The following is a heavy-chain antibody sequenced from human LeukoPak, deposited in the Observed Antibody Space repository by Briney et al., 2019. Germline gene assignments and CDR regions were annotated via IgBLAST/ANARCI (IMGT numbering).Heavy chain of an antibody. CDR2: ISSSSTI. CDR3: AVGYNGIGYFDY. Sequence: PGGSLRLSCAASGFTFSSYSMNWVRQAPGKGLEWVSYISSSSTIYYADSVKGRFTISRDNSKNTLYLQMGSLRTEDMAVYYCAVGYNGIGYFDYWGQGTLVTVSS. J-gene: IGHJ4*02. V-gene: IGHV3-48*01. CDR1: GFTFSSYS. D-gene: IGHD5-24*01.